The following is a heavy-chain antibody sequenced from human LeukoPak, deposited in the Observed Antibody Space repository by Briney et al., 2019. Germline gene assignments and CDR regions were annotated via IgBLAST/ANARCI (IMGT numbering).Heavy chain of an antibody. J-gene: IGHJ1*01. V-gene: IGHV3-48*03. Sequence: GGSLRLSCAASGFTFSSYEVNWVRQAPGKGLEWISYISSSGSTIYYADSVKGRFTISRDNAKNSLYLQMNSLRAEDTAVYYCAKDDAWGRYKDWGQGTLVTVSS. D-gene: IGHD3-16*01. CDR2: ISSSGSTI. CDR3: AKDDAWGRYKD. CDR1: GFTFSSYE.